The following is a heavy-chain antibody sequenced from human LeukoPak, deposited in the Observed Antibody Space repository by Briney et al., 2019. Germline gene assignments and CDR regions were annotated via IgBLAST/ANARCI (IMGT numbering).Heavy chain of an antibody. CDR3: AREDYYGSGSYYGGPDY. V-gene: IGHV3-20*04. Sequence: GGSLRLSCAASGFTFDDYGMRWVRQAAGKGLEWVSGINWNGGSTGYADSVKGRFTISRDNAKNSLYLQMNSLRAEDTALYYCAREDYYGSGSYYGGPDYWGQGTLVTVSS. CDR2: INWNGGST. J-gene: IGHJ4*02. CDR1: GFTFDDYG. D-gene: IGHD3-10*01.